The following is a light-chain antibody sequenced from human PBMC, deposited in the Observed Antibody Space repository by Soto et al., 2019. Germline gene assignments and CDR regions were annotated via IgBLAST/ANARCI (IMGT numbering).Light chain of an antibody. CDR1: ESVDIY. J-gene: IGKJ4*01. Sequence: ETVLTQSPATLSLSPGERATLSCRASESVDIYLAWYQQKPGQAPRLLIYDTSNRAAGIPGRFSGSGSGTDFTLIISSLEPEDVGVYYCQQRRNWPPLTFGGGTRVEIK. CDR3: QQRRNWPPLT. CDR2: DTS. V-gene: IGKV3-11*01.